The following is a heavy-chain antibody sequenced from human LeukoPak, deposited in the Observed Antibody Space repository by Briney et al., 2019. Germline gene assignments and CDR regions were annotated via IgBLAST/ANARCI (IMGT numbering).Heavy chain of an antibody. J-gene: IGHJ3*02. Sequence: GASVKVSCKASGYNFNNYGITWVGQAPGQGLEWMGWISAYNGNTNYAQKLQGRVTMTTDTSTSTAYMELRSLRSDDTAVYYCARRGYDPRAFDIWGQGTMVTVSS. CDR2: ISAYNGNT. V-gene: IGHV1-18*01. D-gene: IGHD2-15*01. CDR3: ARRGYDPRAFDI. CDR1: GYNFNNYG.